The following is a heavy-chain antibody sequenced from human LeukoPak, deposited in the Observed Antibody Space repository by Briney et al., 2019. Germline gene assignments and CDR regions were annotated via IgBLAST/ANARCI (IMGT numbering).Heavy chain of an antibody. Sequence: GGSLRLSCAASGFTFSSYAMHWVRQAPGKGLEWVAVISYDGSNKYYADSVKGRFTISRDNSKNMLYLQMNSLRAEDTAVYYCARDPDYDFWSGLFDYWGQGTLVTVSS. D-gene: IGHD3-3*01. J-gene: IGHJ4*02. CDR2: ISYDGSNK. CDR1: GFTFSSYA. CDR3: ARDPDYDFWSGLFDY. V-gene: IGHV3-30-3*01.